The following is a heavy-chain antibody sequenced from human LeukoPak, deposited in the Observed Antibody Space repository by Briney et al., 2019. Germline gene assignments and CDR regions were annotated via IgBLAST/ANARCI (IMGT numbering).Heavy chain of an antibody. J-gene: IGHJ4*02. Sequence: GGSLRLSCAASGFTFSSYAMHWVRQAPGKGLEWVAVISYDGSNKYYADSVKGRFTISRDNAKNSLYLQMNSLRAEDTAVYYCAREGEGDYWGQGTLVTVSS. D-gene: IGHD1-26*01. CDR1: GFTFSSYA. CDR3: AREGEGDY. V-gene: IGHV3-30-3*01. CDR2: ISYDGSNK.